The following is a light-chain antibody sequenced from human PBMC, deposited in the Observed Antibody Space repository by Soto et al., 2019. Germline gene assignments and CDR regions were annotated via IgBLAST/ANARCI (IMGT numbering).Light chain of an antibody. J-gene: IGKJ1*01. CDR3: QQYKSYPWT. Sequence: IRMTQSPSTQSASIGDRVTITCRASQSICNRLAWYHQKPGRAPKFLMFEASSLERGVPSRFSGSGSGTEFTLTISGLQPDDFATYYCQQYKSYPWTFGQGTKVEIK. CDR1: QSICNR. CDR2: EAS. V-gene: IGKV1-5*03.